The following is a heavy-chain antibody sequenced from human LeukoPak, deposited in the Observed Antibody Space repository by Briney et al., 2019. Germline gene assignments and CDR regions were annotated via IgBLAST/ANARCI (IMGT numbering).Heavy chain of an antibody. CDR2: TYYRSKWYN. V-gene: IGHV6-1*01. Sequence: SQTLSLTCAISGDSVSRNSVARNWIRQSPSRGLEWLGRTYYRSKWYNDYAVSVRSRISINPDTSKNQFSLQLNSVTPEDTAVYYCARSSLGTAMVNFDYWGQGTLVTVSS. D-gene: IGHD5-18*01. CDR1: GDSVSRNSVA. CDR3: ARSSLGTAMVNFDY. J-gene: IGHJ4*02.